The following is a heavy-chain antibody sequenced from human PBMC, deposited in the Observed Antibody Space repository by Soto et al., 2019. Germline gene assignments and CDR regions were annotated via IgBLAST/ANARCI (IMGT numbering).Heavy chain of an antibody. J-gene: IGHJ4*02. V-gene: IGHV3-23*01. D-gene: IGHD1-26*01. CDR3: AKGQWELLRFCYFDY. CDR1: GFTFSSYA. CDR2: ISGSGGST. Sequence: EVQLLESGGGLVQPGGSLRLSCAASGFTFSSYAMSWVRQAPGKGLEWVSAISGSGGSTYYADSVKGRFTISRDNSKNALYLQMNSLRAEDTAVYYCAKGQWELLRFCYFDYWGQGTLVTVSS.